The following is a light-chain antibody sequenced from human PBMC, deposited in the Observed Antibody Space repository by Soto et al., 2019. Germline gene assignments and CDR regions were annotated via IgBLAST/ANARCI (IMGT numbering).Light chain of an antibody. CDR2: GTS. Sequence: EIVLTQSPGTLSLSPGERATLSCRASQSVSSKYLAWYQQKPGQAPRVLIYGTSIRASGVPERFSGGGSGTDFTLTISSLEPEDFAVYYCQQRSTWPPFTFGPGTKVDIK. J-gene: IGKJ3*01. CDR3: QQRSTWPPFT. V-gene: IGKV3D-20*02. CDR1: QSVSSKY.